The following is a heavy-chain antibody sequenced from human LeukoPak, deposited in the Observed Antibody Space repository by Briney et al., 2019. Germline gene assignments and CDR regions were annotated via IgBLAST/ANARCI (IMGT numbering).Heavy chain of an antibody. V-gene: IGHV3-21*01. J-gene: IGHJ4*02. CDR1: GFTFSSYS. CDR2: ISSSSSYI. Sequence: GGSLRLSCAASGFTFSSYSMNWVRQAPGKGLEWVSSISSSSSYIYYADSVKGRFTISRDNAKNSLYLQMNSLRAEDTAVYYCARAGYSSGWYSVLIDYWGQGTLVTVSS. CDR3: ARAGYSSGWYSVLIDY. D-gene: IGHD6-19*01.